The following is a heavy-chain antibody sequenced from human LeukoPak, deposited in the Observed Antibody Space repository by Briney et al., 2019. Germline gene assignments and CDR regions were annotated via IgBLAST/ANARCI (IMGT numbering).Heavy chain of an antibody. CDR1: GFTFSSYA. Sequence: GGSLRLSCAASGFTFSSYAMNWVRQAPGKGLEWVAVISYDGSNKYYADSVKGRFTISRDNSKNTLYLQMNSLRAEDTAVYYCARDSTSAIVVVITYFDYWGQGTLVTVSS. J-gene: IGHJ4*02. D-gene: IGHD3-22*01. CDR3: ARDSTSAIVVVITYFDY. CDR2: ISYDGSNK. V-gene: IGHV3-30*04.